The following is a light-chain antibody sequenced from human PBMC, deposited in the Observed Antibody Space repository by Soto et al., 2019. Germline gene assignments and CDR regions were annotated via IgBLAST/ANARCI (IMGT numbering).Light chain of an antibody. CDR2: GAS. Sequence: EIVLTQSPGTLSLSPGDRATLSCRASQSVSSSYLAWYQQKPGQAPGLLIYGASSRATGIPDRFSGSGSGTDFTLTISRLEPEDFSVYYCQQYGRSPWTFGQGTKVEVK. CDR3: QQYGRSPWT. V-gene: IGKV3-20*01. J-gene: IGKJ1*01. CDR1: QSVSSSY.